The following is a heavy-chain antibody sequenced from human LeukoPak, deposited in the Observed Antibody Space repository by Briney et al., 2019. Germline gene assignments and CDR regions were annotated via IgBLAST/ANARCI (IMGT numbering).Heavy chain of an antibody. V-gene: IGHV3-30-3*01. CDR2: ISYDGSNK. Sequence: GGSLRLSCAASGFTFSSYAMHWVRQAPGKGLEWVAVISYDGSNKYYADSVKGRFTISRDNSKNTLYLQMNSLRAEDTAVYYCARDRLILGYYGMDVWGQGTTVTVSS. J-gene: IGHJ6*02. CDR3: ARDRLILGYYGMDV. CDR1: GFTFSSYA. D-gene: IGHD3-16*01.